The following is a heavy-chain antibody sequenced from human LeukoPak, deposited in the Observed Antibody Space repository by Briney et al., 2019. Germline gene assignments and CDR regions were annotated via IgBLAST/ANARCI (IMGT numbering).Heavy chain of an antibody. CDR2: ISAYNGNT. CDR1: GYTFTSYG. CDR3: AREKYSSSLYALDY. J-gene: IGHJ4*02. D-gene: IGHD6-13*01. Sequence: ASVKVSCKASGYTFTSYGISWVRQAPGQGLEWMGWISAYNGNTNYAQKLQGRVTMTTDTSTSTAYMELRSLRSDDTAVYYCAREKYSSSLYALDYWGQGTLVTVSS. V-gene: IGHV1-18*01.